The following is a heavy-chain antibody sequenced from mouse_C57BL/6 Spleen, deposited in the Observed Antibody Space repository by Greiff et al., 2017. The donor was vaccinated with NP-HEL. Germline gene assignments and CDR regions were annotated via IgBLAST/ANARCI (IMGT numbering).Heavy chain of an antibody. CDR3: ARRYDYDRYFDV. V-gene: IGHV1-72*01. J-gene: IGHJ1*03. CDR2: IDPNSGGT. D-gene: IGHD2-4*01. Sequence: QVQLQQPGAELVKPGASVKLSCKASGFTFTSYWLHWVKQRPGRGLEWIGRIDPNSGGTKYNEKFKSKATLTVDKPSSTAYMQISSLTSEDSAVYYCARRYDYDRYFDVWGTGTTVTVSS. CDR1: GFTFTSYW.